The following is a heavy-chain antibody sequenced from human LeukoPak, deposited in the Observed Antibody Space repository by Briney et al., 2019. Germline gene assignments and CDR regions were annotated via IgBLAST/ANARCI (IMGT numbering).Heavy chain of an antibody. V-gene: IGHV1-8*01. Sequence: ASVKVSCKASGYTFTSYDINWVRQATGQGLEWMGWMNPNSGNTGYAQKFQGRVTMTRNTSISTAYMELSSLRSEDTAVYYCAKGSRYYYGSGSYFGYWGQGTLVTVSS. CDR1: GYTFTSYD. D-gene: IGHD3-10*01. CDR3: AKGSRYYYGSGSYFGY. CDR2: MNPNSGNT. J-gene: IGHJ4*02.